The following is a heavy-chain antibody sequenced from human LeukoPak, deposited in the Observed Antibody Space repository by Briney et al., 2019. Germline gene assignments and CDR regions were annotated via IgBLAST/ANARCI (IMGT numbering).Heavy chain of an antibody. J-gene: IGHJ4*02. CDR1: GFTFSSYA. Sequence: GGSLRLSCAASGFTFSSYAMHWVRQAPGKGLEWVAVISYDGSNKYYADSVKGRFTISRDNSKNTLYLQMNSLRAEDTAVYYCARDHHDFWSGYYPLDYWGQGTLVTVSS. V-gene: IGHV3-30-3*01. D-gene: IGHD3-3*01. CDR2: ISYDGSNK. CDR3: ARDHHDFWSGYYPLDY.